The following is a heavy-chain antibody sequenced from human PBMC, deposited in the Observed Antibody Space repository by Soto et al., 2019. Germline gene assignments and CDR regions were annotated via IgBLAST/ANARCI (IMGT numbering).Heavy chain of an antibody. CDR3: ATYVVVPAAILHSDAFDI. Sequence: GASVMVFCKASGGTFSSYAISWVRQAPGQGLEWMGGIIPIFGTANYAQKFQGRVTITADKSTSTAYMELSSLRSEDTAVYYCATYVVVPAAILHSDAFDIWGQGTMVTVSS. CDR2: IIPIFGTA. V-gene: IGHV1-69*06. J-gene: IGHJ3*02. CDR1: GGTFSSYA. D-gene: IGHD2-2*02.